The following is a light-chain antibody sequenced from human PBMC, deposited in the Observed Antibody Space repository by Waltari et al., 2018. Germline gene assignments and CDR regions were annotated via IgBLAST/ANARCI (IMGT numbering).Light chain of an antibody. Sequence: IQMTQSPSSLSASVGDRVTISCRASQSISNYLNWYQQKPGNAPKLLIYAASSLQSGVPSRFSGSGSGTDFTLTISSLQPEDFATYYCQQSYSTWTFGQGTKVEIK. V-gene: IGKV1-39*01. CDR3: QQSYSTWT. CDR2: AAS. J-gene: IGKJ1*01. CDR1: QSISNY.